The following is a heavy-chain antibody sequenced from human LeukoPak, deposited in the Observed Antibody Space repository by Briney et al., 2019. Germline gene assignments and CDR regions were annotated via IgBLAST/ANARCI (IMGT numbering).Heavy chain of an antibody. CDR3: ARLGGSYYNYAFDI. Sequence: SVKVSFKASGGTFSSYAISWVRQAPAQGLEWMGGIIPIFGTANYAQKFQGRVTITADESTSTAYMELSSLRSEDTAVYYCARLGGSYYNYAFDIWGEGTMVTVSS. CDR2: IIPIFGTA. CDR1: GGTFSSYA. D-gene: IGHD1-26*01. J-gene: IGHJ3*02. V-gene: IGHV1-69*13.